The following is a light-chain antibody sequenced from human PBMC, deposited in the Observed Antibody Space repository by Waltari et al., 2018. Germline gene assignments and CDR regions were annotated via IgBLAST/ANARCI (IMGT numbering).Light chain of an antibody. CDR1: QAISRC. Sequence: EIQMTQSPSSVSASMGDRVTITCRASQAISRCLAWYQQKPGNSPNLLIYDASKLQSGVPSRFSGSGSGTDFTLTISSLRPEDSATYYCQQGNSLPPTFGQGTKVEIK. CDR2: DAS. V-gene: IGKV1-12*01. CDR3: QQGNSLPPT. J-gene: IGKJ1*01.